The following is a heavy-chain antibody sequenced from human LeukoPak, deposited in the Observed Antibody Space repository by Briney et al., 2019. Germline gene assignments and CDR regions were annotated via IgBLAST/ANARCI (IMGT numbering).Heavy chain of an antibody. CDR3: ARGRRTGTTDY. V-gene: IGHV4-39*07. Sequence: SETLSLTCAVSGASISLSNYHWGWIPPPPGKGLEWIANIYDSGRTFYNPSLKRRVTISVDTSKNQFSLKLSSVTAADTAVYYCARGRRTGTTDYWGQGTLVTVSS. D-gene: IGHD1-7*01. CDR2: IYDSGRT. J-gene: IGHJ4*02. CDR1: GASISLSNYH.